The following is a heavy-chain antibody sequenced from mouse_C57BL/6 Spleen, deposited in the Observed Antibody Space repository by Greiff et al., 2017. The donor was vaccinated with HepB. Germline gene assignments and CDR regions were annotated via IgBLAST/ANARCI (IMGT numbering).Heavy chain of an antibody. V-gene: IGHV1-82*01. J-gene: IGHJ3*01. CDR2: IYPGDGDT. CDR1: GYAFSSSW. D-gene: IGHD3-2*02. CDR3: APDSSGPAWFAD. Sequence: QVQLQQSGPELVKPGASVKISCKASGYAFSSSWMNWVKQRPGKGLEWIGRIYPGDGDTNYNGKFKGKATLTADKSSSTAYMQLSSLTSEDSAVYFCAPDSSGPAWFADWGQGTLVTVSA.